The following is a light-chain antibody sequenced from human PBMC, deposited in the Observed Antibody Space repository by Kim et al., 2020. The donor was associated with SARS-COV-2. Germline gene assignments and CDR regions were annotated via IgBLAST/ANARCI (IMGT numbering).Light chain of an antibody. J-gene: IGKJ1*01. Sequence: DIVMTQSPLSLPVTPGEPASISCRSSQSLLHSNGYNYLYWYLQKPGQSPQLLIYLGSNRASGVPDRFSGSGSGADFTLKISRVEAVDVGVYYCMQALQTPPTFGQGTKVDIK. CDR3: MQALQTPPT. CDR1: QSLLHSNGYNY. CDR2: LGS. V-gene: IGKV2-28*01.